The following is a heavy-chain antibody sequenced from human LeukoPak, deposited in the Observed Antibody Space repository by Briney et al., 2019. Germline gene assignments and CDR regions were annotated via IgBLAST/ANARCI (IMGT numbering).Heavy chain of an antibody. CDR3: ARKKDGYNNYDY. D-gene: IGHD5-24*01. J-gene: IGHJ4*02. CDR1: GFTFSSYS. CDR2: ISSSSGYI. Sequence: GGSLRLSCVASGFTFSSYSMNWVRQAPGKGLEWVSSISSSSGYIYYADSLKGRFTISRDNAKNSLYLQMNSLRAEDTAVYYRARKKDGYNNYDYWGQGTLVTVSS. V-gene: IGHV3-21*01.